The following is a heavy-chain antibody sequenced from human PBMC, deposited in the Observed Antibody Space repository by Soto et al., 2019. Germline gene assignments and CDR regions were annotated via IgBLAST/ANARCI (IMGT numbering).Heavy chain of an antibody. CDR1: GGTSSSYT. CDR2: IIHILDIA. Sequence: GASVKVSCKASGGTSSSYTISWVRQAPGQGLKWMGRIIHILDIANYAQKFQGRVTITADKSTSTAYMELSSLRSEDTAVYYCARFPIAEAAYYFDYWGQGTLVTVSS. D-gene: IGHD6-13*01. V-gene: IGHV1-69*02. J-gene: IGHJ4*02. CDR3: ARFPIAEAAYYFDY.